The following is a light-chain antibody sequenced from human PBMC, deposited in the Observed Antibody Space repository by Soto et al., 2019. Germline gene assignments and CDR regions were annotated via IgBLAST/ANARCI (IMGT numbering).Light chain of an antibody. CDR2: EVN. Sequence: QSALTQPPSASGSPGQSVAISCTGTSSDVGGYNYVSWYQQHPGKAPKLMIYEVNKRPSGVPDRFSGCKSGNTASLTVSGLQAEDEAEYYCSSYAGSGNVFGTGTKVTVL. CDR3: SSYAGSGNV. CDR1: SSDVGGYNY. V-gene: IGLV2-8*01. J-gene: IGLJ1*01.